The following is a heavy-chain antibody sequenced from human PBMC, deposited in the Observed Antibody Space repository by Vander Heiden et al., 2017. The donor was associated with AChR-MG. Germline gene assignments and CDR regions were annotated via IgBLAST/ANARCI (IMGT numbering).Heavy chain of an antibody. Sequence: QVQLVQSGAEVKTPGAPVKVSCKASGYTFTSYGISWVRQAPGQGLEWMGWISAYNGNTNYAQKLQGRVTMTTDTSTSTAYMELRSLRSDDTAVYYCARDKLPSYYYDSSGYCGYWGQGTLVTVSS. V-gene: IGHV1-18*01. CDR3: ARDKLPSYYYDSSGYCGY. D-gene: IGHD3-22*01. CDR2: ISAYNGNT. J-gene: IGHJ4*02. CDR1: GYTFTSYG.